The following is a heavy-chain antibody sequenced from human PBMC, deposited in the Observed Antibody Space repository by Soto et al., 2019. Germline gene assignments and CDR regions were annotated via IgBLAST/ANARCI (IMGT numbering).Heavy chain of an antibody. D-gene: IGHD3-10*01. J-gene: IGHJ4*02. CDR1: GGTFSSYA. CDR3: ARDHYGSGSYYKGFDY. Sequence: QVQLVQSGAEVKKPGSSVKVSCKASGGTFSSYAISWVRQAPGQGLEWMGGIIPIFGTANYAQKFQGRVTITVDESTSTAYMELSSLRSEDTAVYYCARDHYGSGSYYKGFDYWGQGTLVTVSS. V-gene: IGHV1-69*01. CDR2: IIPIFGTA.